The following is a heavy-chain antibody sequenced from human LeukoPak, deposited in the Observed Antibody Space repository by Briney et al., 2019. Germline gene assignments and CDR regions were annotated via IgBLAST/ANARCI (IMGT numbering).Heavy chain of an antibody. CDR2: IYYSGST. CDR1: GGSISSYY. J-gene: IGHJ4*02. CDR3: ARGRRYFDY. V-gene: IGHV4-59*01. Sequence: SETLSLTCTVSGGSISSYYWSWIRQPPGKGLEWIGYIYYSGSTNYNPSLKSRVTISVDTSKNQFSLKLSSVTAADTAVYYCARGRRYFDYWGQGTLVTVSS.